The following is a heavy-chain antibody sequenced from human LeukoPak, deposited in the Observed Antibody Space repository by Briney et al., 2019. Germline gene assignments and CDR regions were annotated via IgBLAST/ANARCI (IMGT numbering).Heavy chain of an antibody. CDR2: ISWNSGSI. CDR1: GFTFSDYY. CDR3: AKGRYQLPLYYFDY. J-gene: IGHJ4*02. V-gene: IGHV3-9*01. Sequence: GGSLRLSCAASGFTFSDYYMSWVRQAPGKGLEWVSGISWNSGSIGYADSVKGRFTISRDNAKNSLYLQMNSLRAEDTALYYCAKGRYQLPLYYFDYWGQGTLVTVSS. D-gene: IGHD2-2*01.